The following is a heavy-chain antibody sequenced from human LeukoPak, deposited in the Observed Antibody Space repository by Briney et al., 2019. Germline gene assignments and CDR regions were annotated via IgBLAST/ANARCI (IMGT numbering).Heavy chain of an antibody. D-gene: IGHD3-10*01. V-gene: IGHV3-48*01. CDR1: GFTFSSFA. J-gene: IGHJ4*02. Sequence: GGSLRLSCAASGFTFSSFAMNWVRQAPGKGLEWVSYISSGSTTIYYADSVKGRFTISRDNAKNSLYLQMNSLRAEDTAVYYCARYGSGSYYRDPFDYWGQGTLVTVSS. CDR2: ISSGSTTI. CDR3: ARYGSGSYYRDPFDY.